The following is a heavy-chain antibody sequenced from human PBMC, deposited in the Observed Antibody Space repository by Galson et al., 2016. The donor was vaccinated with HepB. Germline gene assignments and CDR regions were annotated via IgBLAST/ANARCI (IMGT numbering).Heavy chain of an antibody. CDR2: ISGRGGST. D-gene: IGHD2-2*02. V-gene: IGHV3-23*01. Sequence: SLRLSCAASGFIFSDNAMSWVRQAPGKGLEWVSAISGRGGSTYYADSVKGRFTISRDNSEETLYLQMSSLRAEDAAVNYCAQSTLKSPYTSSWYYFHYWGRGTLVTVSS. CDR3: AQSTLKSPYTSSWYYFHY. J-gene: IGHJ4*02. CDR1: GFIFSDNA.